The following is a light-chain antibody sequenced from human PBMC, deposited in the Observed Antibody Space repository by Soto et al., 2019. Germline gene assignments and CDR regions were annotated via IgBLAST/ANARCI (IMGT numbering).Light chain of an antibody. CDR1: QSVNNY. V-gene: IGKV3-11*01. Sequence: EIVLTQSPATLSLSPGKRATLSCRASQSVNNYLAWYQQKPGQAPRLLIYDASSRATDIPARFSGSGSGTDFTLTISSLEPEDFATYYCHQRSNWPLTFGGGTKVEIK. CDR3: HQRSNWPLT. J-gene: IGKJ4*01. CDR2: DAS.